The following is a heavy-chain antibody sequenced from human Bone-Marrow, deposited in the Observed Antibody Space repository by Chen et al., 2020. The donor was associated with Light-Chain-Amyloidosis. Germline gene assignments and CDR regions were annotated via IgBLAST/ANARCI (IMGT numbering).Heavy chain of an antibody. Sequence: EVQLEQPGPEVKKTGESLKIACKGSGYTFPNYWIGWVRQMPGKGLEWMGVIYPDDSDARYSPSFEGQVTISADKSITTAYLQWRSLKASDTAMYYCARRRDGYNFDYWGQGTLVTVSS. CDR2: IYPDDSDA. CDR3: ARRRDGYNFDY. CDR1: GYTFPNYW. V-gene: IGHV5-51*01. J-gene: IGHJ4*02. D-gene: IGHD5-12*01.